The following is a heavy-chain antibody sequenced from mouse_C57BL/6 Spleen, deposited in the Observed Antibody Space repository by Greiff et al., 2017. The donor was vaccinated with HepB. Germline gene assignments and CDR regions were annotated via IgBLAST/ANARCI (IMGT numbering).Heavy chain of an antibody. CDR3: ARGSSYPFDY. CDR2: IDPSDSET. Sequence: QVQLKQPGAELVRPGSSVKLSCKASGYTFTSYWMHWVKQRPIQGLEWIGNIDPSDSETHYNQKFKDKATLTVDKSSSTAYMQLSSLTSEDSAVYYCARGSSYPFDYWGQGTTLTVSS. V-gene: IGHV1-52*01. J-gene: IGHJ2*01. CDR1: GYTFTSYW. D-gene: IGHD1-1*01.